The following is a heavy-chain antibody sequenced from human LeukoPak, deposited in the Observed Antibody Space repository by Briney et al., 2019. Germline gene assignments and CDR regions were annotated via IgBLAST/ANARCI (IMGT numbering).Heavy chain of an antibody. J-gene: IGHJ4*02. Sequence: PSETLSLTCTVSGGSISSYYWSWIRQAPGKGLEWIGYIYYSGSTSYNPSLKSRVTISVDTSKNQFSLKLSSVTAADTAVYYCARAGIAAAGKRNHFDYWGQGTLVTVSS. CDR3: ARAGIAAAGKRNHFDY. CDR2: IYYSGST. CDR1: GGSISSYY. V-gene: IGHV4-59*01. D-gene: IGHD6-13*01.